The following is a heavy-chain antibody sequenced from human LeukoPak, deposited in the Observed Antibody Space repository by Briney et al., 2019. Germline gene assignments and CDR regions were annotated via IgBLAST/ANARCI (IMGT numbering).Heavy chain of an antibody. D-gene: IGHD2-2*01. Sequence: ASVKVSCKVSGGTFSSYPISWVRQATGQGLEWMGWMNPNSGNTGYAQKFQGRVTITRNTSISTAYMELSSLRSEDTAVYYCASSSTSLGYYYYMDVWGKGTTVTVSS. V-gene: IGHV1-8*01. CDR2: MNPNSGNT. J-gene: IGHJ6*03. CDR1: GGTFSSYP. CDR3: ASSSTSLGYYYYMDV.